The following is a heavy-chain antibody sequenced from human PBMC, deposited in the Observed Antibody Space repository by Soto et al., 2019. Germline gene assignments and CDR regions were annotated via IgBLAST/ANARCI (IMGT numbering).Heavy chain of an antibody. CDR3: ARYQAKMGELSPIDY. CDR1: GGSVSSGSYY. J-gene: IGHJ4*02. Sequence: SETLSLTCTVSGGSVSSGSYYWSWIRQPPGKGLEWIGYIYYSGSTNYNPSLKSRVTISVDTSKNQFSLKLSSVTAADTAVYYCARYQAKMGELSPIDYWGQGTLVTVSS. D-gene: IGHD3-16*02. CDR2: IYYSGST. V-gene: IGHV4-61*01.